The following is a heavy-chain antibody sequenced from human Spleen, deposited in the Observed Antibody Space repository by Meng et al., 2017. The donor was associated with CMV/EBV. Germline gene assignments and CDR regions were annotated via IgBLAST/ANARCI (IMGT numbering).Heavy chain of an antibody. J-gene: IGHJ6*02. V-gene: IGHV4-38-2*02. CDR3: ARGSGTILSPMDV. Sequence: SETLSLTCTVPGYSISSGYYWGWIRQPPGKGLEWIGSIYHSGSTYYNPSLKSRVTISVDTSKNQFSLKLSSVTAADTAVYYCARGSGTILSPMDVWGQGTTVTVSS. D-gene: IGHD3-3*01. CDR1: GYSISSGYY. CDR2: IYHSGST.